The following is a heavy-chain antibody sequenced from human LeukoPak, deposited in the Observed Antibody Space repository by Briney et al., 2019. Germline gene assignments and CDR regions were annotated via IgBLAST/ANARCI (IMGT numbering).Heavy chain of an antibody. CDR1: GFTFSSYW. Sequence: GGSLRLSCAASGFTFSSYWMSWVRQAPGKGLEWVANIKQDGSEKYYVDSVKGRFTISRDNAKNSLYLQMNSLRAEDTAVYYCARTYYDILTGYNPYFDYWGQGMLVTVTS. CDR3: ARTYYDILTGYNPYFDY. V-gene: IGHV3-7*01. CDR2: IKQDGSEK. D-gene: IGHD3-9*01. J-gene: IGHJ4*02.